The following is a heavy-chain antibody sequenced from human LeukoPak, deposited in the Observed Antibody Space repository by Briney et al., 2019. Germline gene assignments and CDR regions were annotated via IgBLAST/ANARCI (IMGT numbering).Heavy chain of an antibody. CDR1: GHTFSDYT. Sequence: GGSLRLSCGASGHTFSDYTMNRVRQAPGKGPEWISYISSGGSVMHYADSVKGRFTISRDNVENSLYLQMNSLRVEDTAVYYCTRDLEYWGQGVLVTVPS. CDR2: ISSGGSVM. J-gene: IGHJ4*02. CDR3: TRDLEY. V-gene: IGHV3-48*01.